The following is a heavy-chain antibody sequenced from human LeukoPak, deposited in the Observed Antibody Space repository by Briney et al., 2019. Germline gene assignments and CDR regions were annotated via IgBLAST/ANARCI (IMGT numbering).Heavy chain of an antibody. D-gene: IGHD5-18*01. Sequence: ASVTVSCTVSGSSVTELSLYWVRQAPGKGLGWMGGFDVIDSETFYAQKFQGRVTITEDSSTDTAYMELRSLTSDDTALYYCAAGRPYSLLDYWGQGTLATVSS. CDR3: AAGRPYSLLDY. CDR1: GSSVTELS. J-gene: IGHJ4*02. V-gene: IGHV1-24*01. CDR2: FDVIDSET.